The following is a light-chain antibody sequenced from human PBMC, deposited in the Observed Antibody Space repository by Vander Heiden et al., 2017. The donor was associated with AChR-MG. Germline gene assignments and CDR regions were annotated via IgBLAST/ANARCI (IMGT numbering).Light chain of an antibody. V-gene: IGKV3-20*01. CDR1: QSVSSSY. J-gene: IGKJ2*01. CDR2: GAS. CDR3: QQDGSSRYT. Sequence: DIVLTQSPRTLSLSPGERATLSCRASQSVSSSYLAWYQQKPGQAPRLLIYGASSRATGIPDRFSGSGSGTDFTLTISRLEPEDFAVYYCQQDGSSRYTFGQGTKLEIK.